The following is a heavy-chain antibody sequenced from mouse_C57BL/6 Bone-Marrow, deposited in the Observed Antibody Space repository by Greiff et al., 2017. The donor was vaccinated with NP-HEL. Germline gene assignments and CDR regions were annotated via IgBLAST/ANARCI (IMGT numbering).Heavy chain of an antibody. CDR1: GYTFTTSW. J-gene: IGHJ2*01. V-gene: IGHV1-64*01. CDR2: IHPDDGDT. CDR3: ARGNYYYLAY. D-gene: IGHD1-1*01. Sequence: QVQLQQSGAELVKPGASVKMSCKASGYTFTTSWMNWVKQRPGKGLEWIGKIHPDDGDTNYNEKFKGKATLTEDKSSSTAYMQLSSLTSEDSAVYCCARGNYYYLAYWGQGTTVTVAS.